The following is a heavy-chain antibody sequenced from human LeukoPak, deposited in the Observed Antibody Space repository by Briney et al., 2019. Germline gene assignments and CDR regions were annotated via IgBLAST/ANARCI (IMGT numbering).Heavy chain of an antibody. CDR3: ATNDYGDYVLSY. Sequence: ASVKVSCKASGGTFSSYAISWVRQAPGQGLEWMGGIIPIFGTANYAQKFQGRVTIPADESTSTAYMELSSLRSEDTAVYYCATNDYGDYVLSYWGQGTLVTVSS. CDR1: GGTFSSYA. V-gene: IGHV1-69*13. CDR2: IIPIFGTA. D-gene: IGHD4-17*01. J-gene: IGHJ4*02.